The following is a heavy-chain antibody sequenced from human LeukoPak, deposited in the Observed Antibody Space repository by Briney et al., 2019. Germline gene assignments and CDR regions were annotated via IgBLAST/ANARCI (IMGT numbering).Heavy chain of an antibody. CDR2: INPSGGST. CDR1: GYTFTSYY. V-gene: IGHV1-46*01. D-gene: IGHD5-18*01. Sequence: ASVEVSCKASGYTFTSYYMHWVRQAPGQGLEWMGIINPSGGSTSYAQKFQGRVTMTRDMSTSTVYMELSSLRSEDTAVYYCARGGYSYGLVVGWFDPWGQGTLVTVSS. J-gene: IGHJ5*02. CDR3: ARGGYSYGLVVGWFDP.